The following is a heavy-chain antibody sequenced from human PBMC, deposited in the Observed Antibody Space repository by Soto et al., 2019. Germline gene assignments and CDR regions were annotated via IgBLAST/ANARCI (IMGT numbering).Heavy chain of an antibody. CDR3: AKEELFSPNDAYWSGYPYVIAFDV. Sequence: EVQLLQSGGGLVQPGGSLRLSCAASQFTFMNYGMSWVRQAPGKGLEWVSAITGSGGNTFYADSVRGRFTISRDNSKNTLHLQMESLRVEDTAIYYCAKEELFSPNDAYWSGYPYVIAFDVWGQGTTVTVSS. V-gene: IGHV3-23*01. CDR2: ITGSGGNT. CDR1: QFTFMNYG. D-gene: IGHD3-3*01. J-gene: IGHJ3*01.